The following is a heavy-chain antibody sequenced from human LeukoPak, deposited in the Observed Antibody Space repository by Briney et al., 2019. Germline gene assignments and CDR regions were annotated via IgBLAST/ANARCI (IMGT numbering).Heavy chain of an antibody. J-gene: IGHJ4*02. V-gene: IGHV3-30*04. CDR1: GSTFSSYA. Sequence: GGSLRLSCAASGSTFSSYAMHWVRQAPGKGLEWVAVISYDGSNKYYADSVKGRFTISRDNSKNTLYLQMNSLRAEDTAVYYCARDRVWVRYFDWSSYYFDYWGQGTLVTVSS. CDR2: ISYDGSNK. D-gene: IGHD3-9*01. CDR3: ARDRVWVRYFDWSSYYFDY.